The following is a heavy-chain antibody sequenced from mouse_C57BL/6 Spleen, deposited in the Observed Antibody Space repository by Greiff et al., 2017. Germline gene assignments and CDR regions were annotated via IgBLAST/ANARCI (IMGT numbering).Heavy chain of an antibody. Sequence: EVQLVESVAELVRPGASVKLSCTASGFNIKNTYMHWVKQRPEQGLEWIGRIDPANGNTKYAPKFQGKATITADTSSNTAYLQLSSLTSEDTAIYYCARYNYYGSSYEDYWGQGTTLTVSS. D-gene: IGHD1-1*01. CDR2: IDPANGNT. J-gene: IGHJ2*01. V-gene: IGHV14-3*01. CDR1: GFNIKNTY. CDR3: ARYNYYGSSYEDY.